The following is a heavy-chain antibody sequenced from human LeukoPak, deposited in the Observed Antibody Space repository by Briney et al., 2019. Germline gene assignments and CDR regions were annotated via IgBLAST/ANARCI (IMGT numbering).Heavy chain of an antibody. CDR3: TRAAAGTPYSAY. Sequence: GGSLRLSCAASGFTFSSYAMSWVRQAPGKGLEWVSAISGSGGSTYYADSVKGRFTISRDNSKNTLYLQMNSLRAEDTAVYYCTRAAAGTPYSAYWGQGTLVTVSS. D-gene: IGHD6-13*01. V-gene: IGHV3-23*01. CDR1: GFTFSSYA. CDR2: ISGSGGST. J-gene: IGHJ4*02.